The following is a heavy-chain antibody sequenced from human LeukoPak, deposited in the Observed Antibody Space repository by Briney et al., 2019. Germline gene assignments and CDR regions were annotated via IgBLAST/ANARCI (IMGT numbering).Heavy chain of an antibody. Sequence: GESLKISCKGSGYSFTSYWIGWVRPMPGKGLEWMGIIYPGDSDTRYGPSFQGQVTISADKSISTAYLQWSSLKASDTAMYCCASSHSSSWYFDYWGQGTLVTVSS. CDR1: GYSFTSYW. D-gene: IGHD6-13*01. CDR3: ASSHSSSWYFDY. V-gene: IGHV5-51*01. CDR2: IYPGDSDT. J-gene: IGHJ4*02.